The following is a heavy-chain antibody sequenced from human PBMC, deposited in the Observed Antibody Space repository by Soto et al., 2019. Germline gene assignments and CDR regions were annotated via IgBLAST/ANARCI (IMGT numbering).Heavy chain of an antibody. Sequence: QEQLVQSGAEVKKPGASVKVSCKTSGYTFTEYDINWVRQATGQRLEWIGWMNPNSGETGYAQKFQGRDTMTRSASLSTAYLEVSSLRSEDTAVYYCARVAVAARPRWYNWFDPWGQGTLVTVSS. D-gene: IGHD6-19*01. CDR3: ARVAVAARPRWYNWFDP. CDR2: MNPNSGET. CDR1: GYTFTEYD. J-gene: IGHJ5*02. V-gene: IGHV1-8*01.